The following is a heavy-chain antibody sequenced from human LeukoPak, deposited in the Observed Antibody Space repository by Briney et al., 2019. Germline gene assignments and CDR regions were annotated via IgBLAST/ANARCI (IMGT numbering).Heavy chain of an antibody. Sequence: SETLSLTCTVSGGSISSYYWSWIRQPPGKGLEWIGYIYYSGSTNYNPSLKSRVTISVDTSKNQFSLKLSSVTAADTAVYYCARTAPPLRDIVVVPAAHYYYYGMDAWGQGTTVTVSS. CDR1: GGSISSYY. CDR2: IYYSGST. V-gene: IGHV4-59*08. D-gene: IGHD2-2*01. J-gene: IGHJ6*02. CDR3: ARTAPPLRDIVVVPAAHYYYYGMDA.